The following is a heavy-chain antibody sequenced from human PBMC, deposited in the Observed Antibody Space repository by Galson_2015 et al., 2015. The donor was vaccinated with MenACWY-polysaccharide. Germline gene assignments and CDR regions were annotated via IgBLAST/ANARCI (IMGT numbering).Heavy chain of an antibody. CDR1: GYTFSDCY. V-gene: IGHV1-2*02. CDR2: INPNGGGK. CDR3: TRGGGRYYFDY. D-gene: IGHD6-19*01. Sequence: SVKVSCKASGYTFSDCYIHWVRQAPGKGLEWMGWINPNGGGKNYEQKYQARVTMTRDTSINTAYMELSRLSSDDTAVYYCTRGGGRYYFDYWGQGTLVTVSS. J-gene: IGHJ4*02.